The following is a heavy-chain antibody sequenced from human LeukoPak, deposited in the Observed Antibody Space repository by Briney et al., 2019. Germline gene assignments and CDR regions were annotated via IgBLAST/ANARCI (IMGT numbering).Heavy chain of an antibody. CDR3: ARDRGYYDSSGAFGY. Sequence: PSETLSLTCTVSGGSISSGGYYWSWIRQHPGKGLEGMGYIYYSGSTYYNPSLKSRVTISVDTSKNQFSLKLSSVTAADTAVYYCARDRGYYDSSGAFGYWGQGTLVTVSS. CDR1: GGSISSGGYY. D-gene: IGHD3-22*01. CDR2: IYYSGST. J-gene: IGHJ4*02. V-gene: IGHV4-31*03.